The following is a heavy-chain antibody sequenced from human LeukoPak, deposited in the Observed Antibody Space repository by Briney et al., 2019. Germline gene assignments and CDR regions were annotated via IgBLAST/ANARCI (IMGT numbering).Heavy chain of an antibody. CDR2: ISSSSSYI. J-gene: IGHJ4*02. V-gene: IGHV3-21*01. D-gene: IGHD2-2*01. Sequence: GGSLRLSCAASGFTFSSYSMNWVRQAPGKGLEWVSSISSSSSYIYYADSVKGRFTISRDNAKNSLYLQMNSLRAEDTAVYYCARGGPYCSSTSCYGDYWGQGTLVTVPS. CDR3: ARGGPYCSSTSCYGDY. CDR1: GFTFSSYS.